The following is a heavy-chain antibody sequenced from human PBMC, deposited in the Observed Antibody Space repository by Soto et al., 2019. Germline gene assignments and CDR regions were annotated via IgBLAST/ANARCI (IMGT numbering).Heavy chain of an antibody. CDR3: AKDFGDFWSGFPDY. Sequence: LRXSCASSGFTFISYAMSWVRQAPGKGLEWVSAISGSGGSTYYADSVKGRFTISRDNSKNTLYLQMNSLRAEDTAVYYCAKDFGDFWSGFPDYWGQGTLVTVSS. V-gene: IGHV3-23*01. D-gene: IGHD3-3*01. CDR1: GFTFISYA. CDR2: ISGSGGST. J-gene: IGHJ4*02.